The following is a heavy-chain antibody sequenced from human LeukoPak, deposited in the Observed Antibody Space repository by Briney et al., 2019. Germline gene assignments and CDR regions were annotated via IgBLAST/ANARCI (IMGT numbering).Heavy chain of an antibody. CDR1: GFTFSSHW. J-gene: IGHJ4*02. CDR2: INTDGSST. V-gene: IGHV3-74*01. D-gene: IGHD2-2*01. Sequence: GGSLRLSCAASGFTFSSHWMQWVRQAPGKGLVWVSRINTDGSSTSHADSVKGRFTISRDNAKNTLYLQMNSLRVEDTAVYYCTKDRPEAYFDYWGQGTLVTVSS. CDR3: TKDRPEAYFDY.